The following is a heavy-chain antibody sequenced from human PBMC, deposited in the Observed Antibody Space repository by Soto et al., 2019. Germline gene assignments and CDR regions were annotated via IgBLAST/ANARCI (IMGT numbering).Heavy chain of an antibody. CDR1: GGTFSSYA. Sequence: QVQLVQSGAEVKKPGFSVKVSCKASGGTFSSYAISWVRQAPGQGLEWMGGIIPIFGTANYAQKFQGRVTITADESTSTAYMELSSLRSEDTAVYYCAGVVVPPMEYWFDPWGQGTLVTVSS. J-gene: IGHJ5*02. V-gene: IGHV1-69*01. CDR3: AGVVVPPMEYWFDP. CDR2: IIPIFGTA. D-gene: IGHD2-2*01.